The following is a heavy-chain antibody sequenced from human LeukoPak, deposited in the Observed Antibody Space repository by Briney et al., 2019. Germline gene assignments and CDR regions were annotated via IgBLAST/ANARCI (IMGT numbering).Heavy chain of an antibody. CDR2: INPNSGGT. CDR3: ARVVGATDFDY. V-gene: IGHV1-2*06. D-gene: IGHD1-26*01. Sequence: ASVKVSYKASGYTFTSYYMHWVRQAPGQGLEWMGRINPNSGGTNYAQKFQGRVTMTRDTSISTAYMELSRLRSDDTAVYYCARVVGATDFDYWGQGTLVTVSS. CDR1: GYTFTSYY. J-gene: IGHJ4*02.